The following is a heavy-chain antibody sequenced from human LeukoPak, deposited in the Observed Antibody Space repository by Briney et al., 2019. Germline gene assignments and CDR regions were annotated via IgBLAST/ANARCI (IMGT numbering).Heavy chain of an antibody. CDR1: GYTFTSYY. CDR2: INPSGGST. V-gene: IGHV1-46*01. CDR3: QAVAGDYYYYYGMDV. J-gene: IGHJ6*02. D-gene: IGHD6-19*01. Sequence: ASVKVSCKASGYTFTSYYMHGVRHAPGQGREWMGIINPSGGSTSYAQKFQGRVNMTRDTSTSTVYMELSSLRSEDTAVYYCQAVAGDYYYYYGMDVWGQGTTVTVSS.